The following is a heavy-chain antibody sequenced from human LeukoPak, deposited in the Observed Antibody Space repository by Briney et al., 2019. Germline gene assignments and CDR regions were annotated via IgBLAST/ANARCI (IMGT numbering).Heavy chain of an antibody. V-gene: IGHV1-18*01. CDR1: GYSFPTHG. J-gene: IGHJ4*02. CDR2: ISPKNGKT. CDR3: ARESDMAPYYFDY. Sequence: ASVKVSCKASGYSFPTHGICWVRQAPGQGLEWMGWISPKNGKTEYAQKFQGRVTMTRDTSTSTAYMELRSLTSDDAAVYYCARESDMAPYYFDYWGQGTLVTVSS. D-gene: IGHD3-9*01.